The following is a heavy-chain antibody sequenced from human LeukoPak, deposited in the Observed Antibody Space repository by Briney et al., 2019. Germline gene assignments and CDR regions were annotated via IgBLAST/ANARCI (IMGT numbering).Heavy chain of an antibody. CDR1: GFTVSSNY. D-gene: IGHD3-22*01. J-gene: IGHJ4*02. V-gene: IGHV3-53*01. CDR2: IYSGGST. Sequence: GGSLRLSCAASGFTVSSNYMTWVRQAPGKGLEWVSVIYSGGSTYYADSVKGRFTISRDNSKNTLYLQMNSLRVEDTAVYYCAKVTQIVVVTGPYYWGQGTLVTVSS. CDR3: AKVTQIVVVTGPYY.